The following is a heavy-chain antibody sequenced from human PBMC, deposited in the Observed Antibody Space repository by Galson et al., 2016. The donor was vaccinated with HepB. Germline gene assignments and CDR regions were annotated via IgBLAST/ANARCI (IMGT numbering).Heavy chain of an antibody. D-gene: IGHD5-24*01. CDR3: TRSARDDLLDS. J-gene: IGHJ4*02. CDR1: GDSITSGTYY. V-gene: IGHV4-61*02. CDR2: ISTTWGT. Sequence: TLSLTCTVSGDSITSGTYYWSWVRQPAGKGLEWIGSISTTWGTNYNPSLKGRVTISLDTSTDQFSLKLTSVTASETAVYYCTRSARDDLLDSWGRGVLGTVSS.